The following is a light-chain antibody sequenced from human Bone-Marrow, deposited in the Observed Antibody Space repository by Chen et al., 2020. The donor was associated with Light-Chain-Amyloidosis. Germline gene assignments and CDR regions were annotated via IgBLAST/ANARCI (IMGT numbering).Light chain of an antibody. V-gene: IGLV3-21*03. CDR3: QVWDSSSDHYV. J-gene: IGLJ1*01. CDR1: NIGSKR. Sequence: SHVLTQPPSVSVAPGKTPTITCGGKNIGSKRVHWYQRKPGQAPVVVVYDDSDRPSGIPERFSGSNSGNTATLTISRVEDGDEADYYCQVWDSSSDHYVFGTGTKVTVL. CDR2: DDS.